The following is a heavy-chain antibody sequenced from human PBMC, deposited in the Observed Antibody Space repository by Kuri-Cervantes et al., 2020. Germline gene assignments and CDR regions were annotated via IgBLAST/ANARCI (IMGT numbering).Heavy chain of an antibody. CDR3: ATPLGDKQWPQGYFFDH. CDR2: ISGSGGST. CDR1: GFTFSSYA. V-gene: IGHV3-23*01. J-gene: IGHJ4*02. Sequence: GGSLRLSCAASGFTFSSYAMSWVRQAPGKGLEWVSAISGSGGSTYYADSVKGRFTISRDNSKNMVYVQMNSLRVEDTAVYYCATPLGDKQWPQGYFFDHWGQGTLVTVSS. D-gene: IGHD6-19*01.